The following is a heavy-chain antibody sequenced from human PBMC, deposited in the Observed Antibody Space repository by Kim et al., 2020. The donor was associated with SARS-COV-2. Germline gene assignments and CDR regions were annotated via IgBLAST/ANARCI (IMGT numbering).Heavy chain of an antibody. D-gene: IGHD3-22*01. Sequence: SETLSLTCTVSGGSISSYYWSWIRQPPGKGLEWIGYIYYSGITNYNPSLKSRVTISVDTSKNQFSLKLSSVTAADTAVYYCARGGTMIVGGRNFDYWGQGTLVTVSS. CDR3: ARGGTMIVGGRNFDY. CDR2: IYYSGIT. V-gene: IGHV4-59*01. J-gene: IGHJ4*02. CDR1: GGSISSYY.